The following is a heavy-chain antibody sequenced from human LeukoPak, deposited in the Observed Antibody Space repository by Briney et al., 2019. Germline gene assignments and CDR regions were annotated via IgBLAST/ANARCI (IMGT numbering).Heavy chain of an antibody. CDR2: IYPGDSDT. Sequence: GESLKISCKGSGYSFTSYWIGWVRQMPGKGLEWMGIIYPGDSDTRYSPSFQGQVTISADKSISTAYLQWSSLKASDTAMYYCARRGYCSSSNCYENNWFDPWGQGTLVTVSS. CDR1: GYSFTSYW. CDR3: ARRGYCSSSNCYENNWFDP. V-gene: IGHV5-51*01. D-gene: IGHD2-2*01. J-gene: IGHJ5*02.